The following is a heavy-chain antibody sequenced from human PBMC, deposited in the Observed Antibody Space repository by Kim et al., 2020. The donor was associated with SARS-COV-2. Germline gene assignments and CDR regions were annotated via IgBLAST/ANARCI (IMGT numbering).Heavy chain of an antibody. D-gene: IGHD2-2*01. J-gene: IGHJ4*02. Sequence: ADSVKGRFTISRDKSKNTLFRQMNSLRAEDTAIYYCARGGRSSTAYSFDYWGQGALVTVSS. CDR3: ARGGRSSTAYSFDY. V-gene: IGHV3-30*07.